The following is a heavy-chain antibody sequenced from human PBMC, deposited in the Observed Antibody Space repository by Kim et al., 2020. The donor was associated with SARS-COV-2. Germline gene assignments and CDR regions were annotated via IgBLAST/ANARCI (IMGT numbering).Heavy chain of an antibody. D-gene: IGHD5-12*01. CDR1: GGSISSGSNY. V-gene: IGHV4-61*02. CDR3: AREFSIVATYRDYYYGMDV. CDR2: IYTSGIT. J-gene: IGHJ6*02. Sequence: SETLSLTCTVSGGSISSGSNYWSWIRQPGGKGLDWMMRIYTSGITNYNPSRKSRVTISVATSKNPFSLTLSTVTAADTAVYYCAREFSIVATYRDYYYGMDVWGQGTTVTVSS.